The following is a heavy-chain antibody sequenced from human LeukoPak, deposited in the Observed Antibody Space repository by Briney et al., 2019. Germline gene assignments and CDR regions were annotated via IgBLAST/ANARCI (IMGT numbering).Heavy chain of an antibody. CDR2: ISGSGGST. Sequence: GGSLRLSCAASGFTFSSYAMSWVRQAPGKGLEWVSAISGSGGSTYYADSVKGRFTISRDNSKNTLYLQMNSLRAEDTAVYYCAREGKGSSWNYWYFDLWGRGTLVTVSS. CDR3: AREGKGSSWNYWYFDL. CDR1: GFTFSSYA. D-gene: IGHD6-13*01. J-gene: IGHJ2*01. V-gene: IGHV3-23*01.